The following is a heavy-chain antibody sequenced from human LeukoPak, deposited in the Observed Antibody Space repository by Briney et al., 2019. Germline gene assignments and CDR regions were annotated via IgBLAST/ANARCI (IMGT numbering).Heavy chain of an antibody. CDR2: INPNSGGT. CDR3: ARPGVGYYDYVWGSYSFDY. D-gene: IGHD3-16*01. CDR1: VYTFTVYY. Sequence: GASVKVSCKASVYTFTVYYMHWVRQAPGQGLGWMGWINPNSGGTNYAQKFQGRVTITRDTSISTAYMELGRLRSDDTAVYYCARPGVGYYDYVWGSYSFDYWGQGTLVTVSS. V-gene: IGHV1-2*02. J-gene: IGHJ4*02.